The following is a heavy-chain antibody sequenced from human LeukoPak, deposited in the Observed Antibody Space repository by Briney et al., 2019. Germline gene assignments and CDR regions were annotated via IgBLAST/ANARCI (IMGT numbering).Heavy chain of an antibody. Sequence: ASVKVSCKASGYTFTSYYMHWVRQAPGQGLEWMGIINPSGGSTSYAQKFQGRVTMTRDTSTSTVYMELSSLRSEDTAVYYCASPSYDILTGYYLTDAFDIWGQGTMVTVSS. CDR2: INPSGGST. CDR1: GYTFTSYY. V-gene: IGHV1-46*01. J-gene: IGHJ3*02. D-gene: IGHD3-9*01. CDR3: ASPSYDILTGYYLTDAFDI.